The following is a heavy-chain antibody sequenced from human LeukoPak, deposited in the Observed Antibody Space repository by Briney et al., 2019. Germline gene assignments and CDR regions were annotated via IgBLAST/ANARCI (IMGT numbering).Heavy chain of an antibody. D-gene: IGHD3-10*01. Sequence: ASVKVSCTASGYTFTSSGISWVRQAPGQGLERMGWISAYTGNANYAQKVQDRVTMTTDTSTSTAYMELRSLRSDDTAVYFCARDVSLVRGVIGYWGQGTLVTVSS. J-gene: IGHJ4*02. CDR1: GYTFTSSG. V-gene: IGHV1-18*01. CDR3: ARDVSLVRGVIGY. CDR2: ISAYTGNA.